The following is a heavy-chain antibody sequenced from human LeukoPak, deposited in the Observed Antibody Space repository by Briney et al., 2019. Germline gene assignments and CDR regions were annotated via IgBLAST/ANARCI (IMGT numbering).Heavy chain of an antibody. CDR2: ISSNGGST. V-gene: IGHV3-64*01. CDR1: GFTFSSYA. J-gene: IGHJ4*02. CDR3: VRVASSGWYVYDY. Sequence: GGSLRLSCAASGFTFSSYAMHWVRQAPGKGLEYVSAISSNGGSTYYANSVKGRFTISRDNSKNTLYLQMGSLRAEDMAVYYCVRVASSGWYVYDYWGQGTLVTVSS. D-gene: IGHD6-19*01.